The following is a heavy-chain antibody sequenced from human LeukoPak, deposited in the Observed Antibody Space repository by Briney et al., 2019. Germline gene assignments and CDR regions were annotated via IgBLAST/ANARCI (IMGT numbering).Heavy chain of an antibody. D-gene: IGHD6-19*01. CDR3: AKELSGGWPFDY. V-gene: IGHV3-30-3*01. Sequence: GGSLRLSCAASGFTFSSYAMHWVRQAPGKGLEWVAVISYDGSNKYYADSVKGRFTISRDNSKNTMFLQMNSLRAEDTAVYYCAKELSGGWPFDYWGQGALVTVSS. J-gene: IGHJ4*02. CDR1: GFTFSSYA. CDR2: ISYDGSNK.